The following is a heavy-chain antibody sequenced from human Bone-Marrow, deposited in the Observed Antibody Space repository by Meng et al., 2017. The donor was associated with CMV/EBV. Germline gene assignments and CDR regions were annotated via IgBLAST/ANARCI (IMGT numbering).Heavy chain of an antibody. CDR3: ARDNSGFDC. J-gene: IGHJ4*02. Sequence: ASVKVSCKASGYTFTTYYMHWVRQAPGQGLEWMGVIHPSDGGTTYAQKFQGRVTMTRDTSTSTIYMELSSLRSEDTAVYYCARDNSGFDCWGQGTLVTVYS. CDR1: GYTFTTYY. CDR2: IHPSDGGT. V-gene: IGHV1-46*01. D-gene: IGHD1-26*01.